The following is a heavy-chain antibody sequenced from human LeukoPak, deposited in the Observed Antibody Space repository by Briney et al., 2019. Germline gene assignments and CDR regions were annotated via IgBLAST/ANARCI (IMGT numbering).Heavy chain of an antibody. J-gene: IGHJ4*02. Sequence: ASVKVSCKASGYTFTGYYMHWVRQATGQGLEWMGWMNPNSGNTGYAQKFQGRVTITRNTSISTAYMELSSLRSEDTAVYYCARGRQSSVVRFLEWLPPQGDYWGQGTLVTVSS. V-gene: IGHV1-8*03. CDR2: MNPNSGNT. CDR3: ARGRQSSVVRFLEWLPPQGDY. D-gene: IGHD3-3*01. CDR1: GYTFTGYY.